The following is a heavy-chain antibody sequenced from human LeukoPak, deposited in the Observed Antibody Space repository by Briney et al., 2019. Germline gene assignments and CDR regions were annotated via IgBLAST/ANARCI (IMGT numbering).Heavy chain of an antibody. D-gene: IGHD3-10*01. V-gene: IGHV1-46*01. Sequence: ASVKVSCKASGYTFTSYYIHWVRQAPGQGLEWMGLINPSGGTTSYAQKFQGRVTMTRDMSTSTVCMELSSLRSEDTAVYYCARGLGVRGGENDYWGQGTLVTVSS. CDR1: GYTFTSYY. CDR3: ARGLGVRGGENDY. J-gene: IGHJ4*02. CDR2: INPSGGTT.